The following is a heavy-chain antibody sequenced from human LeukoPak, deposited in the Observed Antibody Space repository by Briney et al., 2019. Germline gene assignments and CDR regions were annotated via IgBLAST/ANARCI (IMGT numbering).Heavy chain of an antibody. V-gene: IGHV4-59*01. J-gene: IGHJ4*02. D-gene: IGHD3-10*01. CDR1: GGSISSYY. CDR2: IYYSGST. CDR3: ARAVGGDGSGSL. Sequence: SETLSLTCTVSGGSISSYYWSWIRQPPGKGLEWIGSIYYSGSTYYNPSLKSRVTMSVDMSTRQISLKLSSVTAADTAVYYCARAVGGDGSGSLWGPGTLVTVSS.